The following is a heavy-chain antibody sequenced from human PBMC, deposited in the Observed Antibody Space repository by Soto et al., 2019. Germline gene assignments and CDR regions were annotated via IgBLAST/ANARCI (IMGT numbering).Heavy chain of an antibody. Sequence: QVQLVESGGDVVQPGRSLRLSCAASGSTFSSYDIHWVRQAPGKGLGWVAHISPDGNNAYYADSVKGRFTISRDNARNTVYLLVNSLRPRYTLLYHCMKDPTHGIFHIWGQGTLVTVSS. CDR1: GSTFSSYD. J-gene: IGHJ3*02. D-gene: IGHD1-20*01. CDR2: ISPDGNNA. CDR3: MKDPTHGIFHI. V-gene: IGHV3-30*18.